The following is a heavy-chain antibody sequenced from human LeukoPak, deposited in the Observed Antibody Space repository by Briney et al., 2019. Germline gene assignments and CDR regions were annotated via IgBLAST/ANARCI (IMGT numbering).Heavy chain of an antibody. V-gene: IGHV3-33*06. CDR1: GFTFSSYG. CDR3: AKHRTVYGLFGGFDY. CDR2: IWYDGSNK. Sequence: GRSLRLSCAASGFTFSSYGMHWVRQAPGKGLEWVAVIWYDGSNKYYADSVKGRFTISRDNSKNTLYLQMNSLRAEDTAVYYCAKHRTVYGLFGGFDYWGQGTLVTVSS. D-gene: IGHD3-16*01. J-gene: IGHJ4*02.